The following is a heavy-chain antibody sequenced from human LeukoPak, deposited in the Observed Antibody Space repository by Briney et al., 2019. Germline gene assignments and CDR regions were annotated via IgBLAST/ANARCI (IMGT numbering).Heavy chain of an antibody. CDR1: GYTFTSYD. CDR3: ASIVGVGVPHASDAFDI. V-gene: IGHV1-8*02. CDR2: MNPNSGNT. J-gene: IGHJ3*02. Sequence: ASVKVSCKASGYTFTSYDINWVRQATGQGLEWMGWMNPNSGNTGYAQKFQGRVTMTRDTSISTAYMELSRLRSDDTAVYYCASIVGVGVPHASDAFDIWGQGTMVTVSS. D-gene: IGHD1-26*01.